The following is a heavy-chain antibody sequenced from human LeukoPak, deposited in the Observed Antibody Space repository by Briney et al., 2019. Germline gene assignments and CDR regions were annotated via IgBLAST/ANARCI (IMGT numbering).Heavy chain of an antibody. Sequence: PSETLSLTCTASGGSISISSYYWGWIRQPPGRGLEWIGSISYSGTYYNPSLKSRLTISVDTSKNHFSLNLRSVTAADTAVYYCARRTSNPVGAIDYWGQGTLVTVSS. V-gene: IGHV4-39*01. CDR1: GGSISISSYY. CDR2: ISYSGT. D-gene: IGHD1-26*01. CDR3: ARRTSNPVGAIDY. J-gene: IGHJ4*02.